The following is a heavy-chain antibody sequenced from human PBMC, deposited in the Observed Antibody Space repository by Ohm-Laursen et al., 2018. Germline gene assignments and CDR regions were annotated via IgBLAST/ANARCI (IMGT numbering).Heavy chain of an antibody. CDR1: GFTFSSYA. V-gene: IGHV3-23*01. J-gene: IGHJ4*02. D-gene: IGHD3-10*01. CDR3: AKAVRRFGELLFLLIDY. Sequence: SLRLSCTASGFTFSSYAMNWVRQAPGKGLEWVSAISGSTYGTYYTDSVKGRFTISRDNSKNTLFLQMSGLRVEDTAVYYCAKAVRRFGELLFLLIDYWGQGTLVTVSS. CDR2: ISGSTYGT.